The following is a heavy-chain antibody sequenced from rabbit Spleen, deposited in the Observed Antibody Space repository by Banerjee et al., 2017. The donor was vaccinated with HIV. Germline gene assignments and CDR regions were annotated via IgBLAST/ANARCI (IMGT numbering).Heavy chain of an antibody. CDR1: GFTLSSNA. Sequence: QSLEESGGDLVKPGASLTLTCTASGFTLSSNAMCWVRQAPGKGPEWIACIYTGSGSTYYATWAKGRFTCSKASSTTVTLQMTSLTAADTATYFCARDLAGIIGWNFGLWGPGTLVTVS. D-gene: IGHD4-1*01. J-gene: IGHJ4*01. CDR2: IYTGSGST. V-gene: IGHV1S40*01. CDR3: ARDLAGIIGWNFGL.